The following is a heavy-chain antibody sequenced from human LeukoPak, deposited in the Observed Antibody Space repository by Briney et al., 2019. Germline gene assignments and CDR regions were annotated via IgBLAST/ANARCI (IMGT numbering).Heavy chain of an antibody. CDR2: IRSSGDTI. Sequence: GGSLRLSCAASGFTFSSHSMNWVRQAPGKGLEWISYIRSSGDTIYYADSVKGRFTISRDNSKNTLYLQMNSLRAGDTAVYYCAKGGMGVVPAAIYPYYFDYWGQGTLVTVSS. CDR1: GFTFSSHS. V-gene: IGHV3-48*01. D-gene: IGHD2-2*02. J-gene: IGHJ4*02. CDR3: AKGGMGVVPAAIYPYYFDY.